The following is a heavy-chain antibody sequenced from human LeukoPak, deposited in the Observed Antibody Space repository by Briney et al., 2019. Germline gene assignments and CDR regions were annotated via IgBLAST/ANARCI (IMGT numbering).Heavy chain of an antibody. Sequence: ASVKVSCKASGYTFTSYYMHWVRQAPGQGLEWMGIINPSGGSTIYAQKFQGRVTMTEDTSTDTAYMELSSLRSEDTAVYYCATEAPDSSGYYLFDYWGQGTLVTVSS. V-gene: IGHV1-46*01. D-gene: IGHD3-22*01. J-gene: IGHJ4*02. CDR2: INPSGGST. CDR3: ATEAPDSSGYYLFDY. CDR1: GYTFTSYY.